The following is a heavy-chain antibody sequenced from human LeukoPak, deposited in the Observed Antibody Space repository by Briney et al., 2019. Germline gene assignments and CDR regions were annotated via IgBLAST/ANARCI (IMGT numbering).Heavy chain of an antibody. V-gene: IGHV3-23*01. CDR3: ARDKYYYDSRRFDP. CDR1: GFTFSSFA. CDR2: ISGSGAGT. D-gene: IGHD3-22*01. Sequence: PGGSLRLSCAASGFTFSSFALSWVRHAPGKGLEWVSAISGSGAGTYYADSVKGRFTISRDNSKNTLYLQMNSLRAEDTAVYYCARDKYYYDSRRFDPWGQGTLVTVSS. J-gene: IGHJ5*02.